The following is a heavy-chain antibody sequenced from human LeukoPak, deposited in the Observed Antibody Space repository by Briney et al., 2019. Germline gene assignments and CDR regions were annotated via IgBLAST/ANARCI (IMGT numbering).Heavy chain of an antibody. D-gene: IGHD3-22*01. V-gene: IGHV3-74*01. CDR3: ARVLHKRNYDSTTYYGY. Sequence: PGGSLRLSCAASGFTFSSYWMHWVRQAPGKGLVWVSRINSDGSTTNYADSVKGRFTISRDNAKNTLYLQMNSLRAEDTAVYYCARVLHKRNYDSTTYYGYWGQGTLVTVSS. CDR1: GFTFSSYW. CDR2: INSDGSTT. J-gene: IGHJ4*02.